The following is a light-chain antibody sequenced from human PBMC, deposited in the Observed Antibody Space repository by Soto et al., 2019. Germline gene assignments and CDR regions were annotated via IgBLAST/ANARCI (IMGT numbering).Light chain of an antibody. Sequence: QSVLTQPASVSGSPGQSITISCTGNKSDVGVYNYVSWYQQRPCKAPKLMIYDVSNRPSGVFNRFSGSKSGNTASLTISGLQAEDEADYYCSSYTSSSSYVFGTGTKVTV. V-gene: IGLV2-14*01. CDR1: KSDVGVYNY. J-gene: IGLJ1*01. CDR3: SSYTSSSSYV. CDR2: DVS.